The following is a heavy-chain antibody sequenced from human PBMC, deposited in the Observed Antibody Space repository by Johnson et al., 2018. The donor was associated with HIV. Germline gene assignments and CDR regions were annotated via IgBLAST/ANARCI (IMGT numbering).Heavy chain of an antibody. CDR3: ARDRPSGSYYVDAFDI. J-gene: IGHJ3*02. V-gene: IGHV3-20*04. Sequence: VQLVESGGGLVQPGGSLRLSCAASGFTFSSYAMHWVRQAPGKGLEWVSGINWNGGSTGYGDSVKGRFTISRDNAKNSLYLQMNSLRAEDTAVYYCARDRPSGSYYVDAFDIWGQGTMVTVSS. D-gene: IGHD1-26*01. CDR2: INWNGGST. CDR1: GFTFSSYA.